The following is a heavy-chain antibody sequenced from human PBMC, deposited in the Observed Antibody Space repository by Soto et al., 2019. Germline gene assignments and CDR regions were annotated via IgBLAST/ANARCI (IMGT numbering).Heavy chain of an antibody. CDR1: GYTFTGYY. Sequence: QVQLVQSGAEVKKPGASVKVSCKASGYTFTGYYMHWVRQAPGQGLEWMGWINPHSGGTNYAQKFQGRGTMPRDTSIRTPDMELSRLRSDATAGYYCARTPRRIQLWLHWFDPWGPGTLVTVSS. J-gene: IGHJ5*02. CDR2: INPHSGGT. CDR3: ARTPRRIQLWLHWFDP. V-gene: IGHV1-2*02. D-gene: IGHD5-18*01.